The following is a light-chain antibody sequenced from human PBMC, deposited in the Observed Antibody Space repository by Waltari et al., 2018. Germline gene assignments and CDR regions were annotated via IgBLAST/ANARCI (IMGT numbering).Light chain of an antibody. CDR3: CSYAGSAVSV. Sequence: QSALTQTATVSGSPGQSITISCSGASSDIGKYNLVSWYQQHPGKAPTRIVYDVDKRPSGVSNRFSGSKSGTTAFLTISGLQTADEADYYCCSYAGSAVSVFGGGTKLTVL. J-gene: IGLJ3*02. CDR1: SSDIGKYNL. V-gene: IGLV2-23*02. CDR2: DVD.